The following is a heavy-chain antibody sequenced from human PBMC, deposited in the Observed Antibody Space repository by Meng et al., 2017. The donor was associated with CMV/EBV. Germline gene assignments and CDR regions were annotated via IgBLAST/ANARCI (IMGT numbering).Heavy chain of an antibody. V-gene: IGHV3-21*01. Sequence: GGSLRLSCAASGFTFSSYSMNWVRQAPGKGLEWVSSISSSSSYIYCADSVKGRFTISRDNAKNSLYLQMNSLRAEDTAVYYCASYHHSSSQWYFDYWGQGTLVTVS. CDR2: ISSSSSYI. CDR1: GFTFSSYS. CDR3: ASYHHSSSQWYFDY. J-gene: IGHJ4*02. D-gene: IGHD6-13*01.